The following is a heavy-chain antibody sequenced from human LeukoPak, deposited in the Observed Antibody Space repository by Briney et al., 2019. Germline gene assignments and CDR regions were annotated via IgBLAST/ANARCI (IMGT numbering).Heavy chain of an antibody. V-gene: IGHV3-74*01. CDR3: AGATYYYDSSGYYNI. Sequence: GGSLRLSCAASGFTFSSYWMHWVRQAPGKGLVWASRINSDGSSTSYADSVKGRFTLSRDNAKNTLYLQMNSLRAEDTAVYYCAGATYYYDSSGYYNIWGQGTMVTVSS. J-gene: IGHJ3*02. CDR2: INSDGSST. D-gene: IGHD3-22*01. CDR1: GFTFSSYW.